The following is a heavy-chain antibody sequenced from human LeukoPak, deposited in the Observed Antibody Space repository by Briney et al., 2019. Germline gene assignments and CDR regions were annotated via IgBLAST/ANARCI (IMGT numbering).Heavy chain of an antibody. CDR1: GGSISSGSYY. D-gene: IGHD2-2*01. J-gene: IGHJ6*02. Sequence: PSETLSLTCTVSGGSISSGSYYWSWIRQPAGKGLEWIGRIYPSGSTNYNPSLKSRAAISLDTSKNQFSLKVNSVTAADTAVYYCARDGVVVPGAVPYYYYYGMDVWGQGTTVTVSS. V-gene: IGHV4-61*02. CDR3: ARDGVVVPGAVPYYYYYGMDV. CDR2: IYPSGST.